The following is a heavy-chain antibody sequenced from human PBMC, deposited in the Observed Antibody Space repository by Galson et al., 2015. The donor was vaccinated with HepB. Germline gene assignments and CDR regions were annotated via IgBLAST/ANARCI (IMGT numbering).Heavy chain of an antibody. V-gene: IGHV3-23*01. Sequence: SLRLSCAASGFTFSSYGMYWVRQAPGKGLDWVSGISGGGDSTYYADSVKGRFTISRDNSKNTLFLQMSSPRADDTAIYYCAKRAGHSWFDPWGQGTLVTVSS. CDR1: GFTFSSYG. J-gene: IGHJ5*02. CDR2: ISGGGDST. CDR3: AKRAGHSWFDP.